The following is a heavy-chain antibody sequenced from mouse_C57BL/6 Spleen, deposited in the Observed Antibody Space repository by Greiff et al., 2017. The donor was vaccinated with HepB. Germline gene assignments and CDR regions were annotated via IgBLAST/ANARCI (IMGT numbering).Heavy chain of an antibody. J-gene: IGHJ1*03. CDR3: ASREYGSSYWYFDV. D-gene: IGHD1-1*01. Sequence: EVQLQESGPELVKPGASVKISCKASGYSFTDYNMNWVKQSNGKSLEWIGVINPNYGTTSYNQKFKGKATLTVDQSSSTAYMQLNSLTSEDSAVYYCASREYGSSYWYFDVWGTGTTVTVSS. V-gene: IGHV1-39*01. CDR1: GYSFTDYN. CDR2: INPNYGTT.